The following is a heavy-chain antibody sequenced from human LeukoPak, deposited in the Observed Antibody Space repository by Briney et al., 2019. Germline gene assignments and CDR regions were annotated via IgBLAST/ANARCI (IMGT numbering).Heavy chain of an antibody. V-gene: IGHV5-51*01. CDR1: GYSFTTWW. D-gene: IGHD1-1*01. CDR3: ARQKLDFLDAFDL. Sequence: GESLKISCKGSGYSFTTWWIGWVRQMPGKGLEWMGIIYPGDSDTRYSPSFQGQVTISADKSITTAYLQWSSLKASDTAMYYCARQKLDFLDAFDLWGQGTMVTVSS. J-gene: IGHJ3*01. CDR2: IYPGDSDT.